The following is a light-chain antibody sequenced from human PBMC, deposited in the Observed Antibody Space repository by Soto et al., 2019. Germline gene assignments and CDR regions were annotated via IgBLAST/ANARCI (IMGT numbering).Light chain of an antibody. CDR3: SSYTRSNTMP. CDR1: SSDIGGFNY. J-gene: IGLJ2*01. CDR2: EVS. V-gene: IGLV2-14*01. Sequence: QPVLTQPASVSGSPGQSITISCTGTSSDIGGFNYVSWYQQHPGKAPKLIIYEVSNRPSGVSNRFSGSKSGNTASLTVSGLQAEDEADYYCSSYTRSNTMPFGGGTKLTVL.